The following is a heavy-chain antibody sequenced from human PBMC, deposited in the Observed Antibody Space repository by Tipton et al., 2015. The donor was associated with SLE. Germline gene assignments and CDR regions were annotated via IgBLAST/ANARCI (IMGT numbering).Heavy chain of an antibody. CDR1: GGSISSSNW. CDR3: ASWGPIVYYYYYMDV. D-gene: IGHD3-16*01. Sequence: TLSLTCAVSGGSISSSNWWSWVRQPPGKGLEWIGEINHSGSTNYNPSLKSRVTISVDTSKNQFSLKLSSVTAADTAVYYCASWGPIVYYYYYMDVWGKGTTVTVSS. CDR2: INHSGST. V-gene: IGHV4-4*02. J-gene: IGHJ6*03.